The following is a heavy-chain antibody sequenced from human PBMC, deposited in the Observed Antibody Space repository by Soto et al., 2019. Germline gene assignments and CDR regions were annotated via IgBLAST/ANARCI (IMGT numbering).Heavy chain of an antibody. CDR3: ARARRGAPYYYTMDL. D-gene: IGHD3-10*01. CDR2: ISGSGGIT. Sequence: GGSLRLSCIASGFTFSSYVMTWVRQAPGKGLEWVSDISGSGGITYYADSVKGRFTISRDNSKNTLNLHMNSLRADDTAVYYCARARRGAPYYYTMDLWGQGTTVTVSS. V-gene: IGHV3-23*01. J-gene: IGHJ6*02. CDR1: GFTFSSYV.